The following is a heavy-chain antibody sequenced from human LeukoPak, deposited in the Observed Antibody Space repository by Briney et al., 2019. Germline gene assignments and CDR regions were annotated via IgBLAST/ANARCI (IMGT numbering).Heavy chain of an antibody. D-gene: IGHD2-2*01. CDR2: INPNSGGT. J-gene: IGHJ5*02. CDR1: GYTFTGYY. CDR3: AMEDRKVVPAARFDP. Sequence: ASVKVSCKASGYTFTGYYMHWVRQAPGQGLEWMGRINPNSGGTNYAQKFQGRATMTRDTSISTAYMELSRLRSDDTAVYYCAMEDRKVVPAARFDPWGQGTLVTVSS. V-gene: IGHV1-2*06.